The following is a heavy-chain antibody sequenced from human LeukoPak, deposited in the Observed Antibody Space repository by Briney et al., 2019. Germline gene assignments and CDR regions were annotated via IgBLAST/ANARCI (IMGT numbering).Heavy chain of an antibody. CDR2: ISSSGLTI. V-gene: IGHV3-11*01. J-gene: IGHJ4*02. CDR3: ARGPPCGGDCYSDY. Sequence: GGSLRLSCAASGFTFSDYYMSWIRQAPGKGLEWVSYISSSGLTIYYADSVKGRFTISRDNAKNSLYLHMNSLRAEDTAVYYCARGPPCGGDCYSDYWGQGTLVTVSS. CDR1: GFTFSDYY. D-gene: IGHD2-21*02.